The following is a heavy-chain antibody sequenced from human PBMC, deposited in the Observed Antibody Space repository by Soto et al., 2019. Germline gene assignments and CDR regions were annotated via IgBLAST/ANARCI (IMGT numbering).Heavy chain of an antibody. J-gene: IGHJ6*02. Sequence: QVQLVESGGGVVQPGRSLRLSCAASGFTFSSYGMHWVRQAPGKGLEWVAVISYDGSNKYYADSVKGRFTISRDNSKKTLYLQMNSLRAEDTAVYYCAKGIGEFYYYYYGMDVWGQGTTVTVSS. CDR1: GFTFSSYG. V-gene: IGHV3-30*18. CDR3: AKGIGEFYYYYYGMDV. D-gene: IGHD3-10*01. CDR2: ISYDGSNK.